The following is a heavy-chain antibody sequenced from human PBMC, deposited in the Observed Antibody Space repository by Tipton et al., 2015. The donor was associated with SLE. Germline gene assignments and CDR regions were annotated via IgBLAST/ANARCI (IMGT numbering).Heavy chain of an antibody. D-gene: IGHD6-6*01. CDR1: DFTGSSNS. CDR3: ARDSKLAAKDY. CDR2: IYRCGTA. Sequence: SLRLSCAPSDFTGSSNSMIWVCQAPGKGLEWVSLIYRCGTAFYADSVKGRFTISRDNAKNSLYLQMNSLRAEDTAVYYCARDSKLAAKDYWGQGTLVTVSS. J-gene: IGHJ4*02. V-gene: IGHV3-66*03.